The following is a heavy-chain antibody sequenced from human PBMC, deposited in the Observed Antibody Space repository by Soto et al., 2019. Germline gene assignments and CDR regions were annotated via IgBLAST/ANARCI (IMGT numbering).Heavy chain of an antibody. CDR2: IYYSGST. CDR1: GGSISSGGYY. V-gene: IGHV4-31*03. J-gene: IGHJ5*02. CDR3: ARGLGYCSSTSCRKPDWFDP. D-gene: IGHD2-2*01. Sequence: KASETLSLTCTVSGGSISSGGYYWSWIRQHPGKGLEWIGYIYYSGSTYYNPSLKSRVTISVDTSKNQFSLKLSSVTAADTAVYYCARGLGYCSSTSCRKPDWFDPWGQGTLVTVSS.